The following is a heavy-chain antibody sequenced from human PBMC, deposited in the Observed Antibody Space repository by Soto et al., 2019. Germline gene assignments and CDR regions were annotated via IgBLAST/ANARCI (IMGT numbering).Heavy chain of an antibody. CDR1: GYTFTGYY. V-gene: IGHV1-2*02. J-gene: IGHJ6*02. D-gene: IGHD2-15*01. Sequence: ASVKVSCKASGYTFTGYYMHWVRQAPGQGLEWMGWINPNSGGTNYAQKFQGRVTMTRDTSISTAYMELSRLRSDDTAVYYCARDERLRVVVVAASDGMDVWGQGTTVTV. CDR3: ARDERLRVVVVAASDGMDV. CDR2: INPNSGGT.